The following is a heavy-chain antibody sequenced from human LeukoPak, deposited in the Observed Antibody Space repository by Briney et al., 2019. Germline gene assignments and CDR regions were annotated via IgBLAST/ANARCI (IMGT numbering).Heavy chain of an antibody. CDR3: ARGEVGMATVTTGQDAFDI. D-gene: IGHD4-11*01. V-gene: IGHV4-30-2*01. Sequence: PSETLSLACTVSGGSISSGGYYWSWIRQPPGKGLEWIGYIYHSGSTYYNPSLKSRVTISVDRSKNQFSLKLSSVTAADTAVYYCARGEVGMATVTTGQDAFDIWGQGTMVTVSS. CDR2: IYHSGST. J-gene: IGHJ3*02. CDR1: GGSISSGGYY.